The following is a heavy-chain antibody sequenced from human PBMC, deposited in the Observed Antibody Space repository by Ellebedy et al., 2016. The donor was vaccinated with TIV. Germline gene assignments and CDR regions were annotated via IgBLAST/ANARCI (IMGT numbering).Heavy chain of an antibody. CDR2: IIPKVALA. CDR3: ARQIGYTFGMTPYEN. D-gene: IGHD5-12*01. CDR1: GGTFSSDI. J-gene: IGHJ4*02. Sequence: AASVQVSCKASGGTFSSDIINWVRQAPGQGREWMGRIIPKVALANYAQKFQVRVTISADTSTSTVYMEVRSLTSEDTAVYYCARQIGYTFGMTPYENWGQGTLVTVAS. V-gene: IGHV1-69*02.